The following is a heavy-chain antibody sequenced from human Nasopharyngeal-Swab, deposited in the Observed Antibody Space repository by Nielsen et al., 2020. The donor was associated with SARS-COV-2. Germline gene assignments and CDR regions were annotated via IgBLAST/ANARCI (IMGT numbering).Heavy chain of an antibody. J-gene: IGHJ4*02. CDR3: ARRFQSVSGYSYGPDY. D-gene: IGHD5-18*01. Sequence: GESLKISCAASGFTFSSYGMHWVRQAPGKGLEWVAVISYDGSNKYYADSVKGRFTISRDNSKNTLYLQMNSLRAEDTAVYYCARRFQSVSGYSYGPDYWGQGTLVTVSS. CDR1: GFTFSSYG. CDR2: ISYDGSNK. V-gene: IGHV3-30*03.